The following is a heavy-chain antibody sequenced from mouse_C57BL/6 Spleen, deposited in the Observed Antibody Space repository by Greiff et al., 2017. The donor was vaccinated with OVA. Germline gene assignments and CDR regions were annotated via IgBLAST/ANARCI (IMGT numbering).Heavy chain of an antibody. CDR2: IDPSDSYT. CDR3: ARSRDYDGAWFAY. V-gene: IGHV1-69*01. J-gene: IGHJ3*01. CDR1: GYTFTSYW. D-gene: IGHD2-4*01. Sequence: QVQLQQPGAELVMPGASVKLSCKASGYTFTSYWMHWVKQRPGQGLEWIGEIDPSDSYTNYNQKFKGKSTLTVDKSSSTAYMQLSSLTSEDSAVYYCARSRDYDGAWFAYWGHGTLVTVSA.